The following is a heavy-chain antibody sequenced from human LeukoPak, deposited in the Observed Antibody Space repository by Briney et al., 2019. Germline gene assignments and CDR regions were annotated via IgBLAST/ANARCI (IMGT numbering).Heavy chain of an antibody. CDR2: INPSGGST. V-gene: IGHV1-46*01. J-gene: IGHJ6*03. Sequence: GASVKVSCKASGYTFTSYYMHWVRQAPGQGLEWMGIINPSGGSTSYAQKFQGRVTMTRDTSTSTVYMELSSLGSEDTAVYYCARDSGAAKGYYYYYMDVWGKGTTVTVSS. D-gene: IGHD3-10*01. CDR1: GYTFTSYY. CDR3: ARDSGAAKGYYYYYMDV.